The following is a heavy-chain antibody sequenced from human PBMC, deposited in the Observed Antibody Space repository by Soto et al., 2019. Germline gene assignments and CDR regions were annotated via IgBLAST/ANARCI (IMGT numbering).Heavy chain of an antibody. V-gene: IGHV4-31*03. Sequence: QVQLQESGPGLVKPSQTLSLTCTVSGGSISSGGYYWSWIRQHPGKGLEWIGYIYYSGSTYYNPSLKSRVTISVDTSKNQFSLKLSSVTAADTAVYYCARGHTLRGAHLGWFDPWGQGTLVTVSS. CDR3: ARGHTLRGAHLGWFDP. D-gene: IGHD3-10*01. CDR1: GGSISSGGYY. J-gene: IGHJ5*02. CDR2: IYYSGST.